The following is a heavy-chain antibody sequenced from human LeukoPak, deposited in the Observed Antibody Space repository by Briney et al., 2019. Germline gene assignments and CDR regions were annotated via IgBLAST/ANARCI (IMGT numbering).Heavy chain of an antibody. CDR3: ARGFSSSWGYYYYGMDV. J-gene: IGHJ6*02. CDR2: INSDGSST. V-gene: IGHV3-74*01. D-gene: IGHD6-13*01. CDR1: GFTFSSYW. Sequence: GGSLRLSCAASGFTFSSYWMHWVRQAPGKGLVWVSRINSDGSSTSYADSVKGRFTISRDNAKNSLYLQMNSLRAEDTAVYYCARGFSSSWGYYYYGMDVWGQGTTVTVSS.